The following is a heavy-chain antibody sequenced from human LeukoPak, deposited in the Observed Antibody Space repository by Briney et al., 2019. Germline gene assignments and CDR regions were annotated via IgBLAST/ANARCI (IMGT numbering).Heavy chain of an antibody. CDR2: IKPDGSDK. Sequence: PGGSLRLSCAASGFTFSNYWMTWVRQAPGKGLEWVANIKPDGSDKYYVDSVKGRFTISRDNAKNSLYLQMNNLRAEDTAVYFCARENFEYWAQGTLVTVSS. J-gene: IGHJ4*02. CDR1: GFTFSNYW. CDR3: ARENFEY. V-gene: IGHV3-7*04.